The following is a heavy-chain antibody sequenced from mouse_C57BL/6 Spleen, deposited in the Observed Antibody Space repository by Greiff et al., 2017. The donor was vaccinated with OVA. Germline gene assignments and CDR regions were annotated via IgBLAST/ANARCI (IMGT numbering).Heavy chain of an antibody. J-gene: IGHJ1*03. D-gene: IGHD1-1*01. Sequence: QVQLQQSGPGLVQPSQSLSITCTVSGFSFTSYGVHWVRQSPGKGLEWLGVIWSGGSHDYNAAFISSLSISKDKSKSQFFFEMNSLQADDTAIDYCATVYGSSYDWYFEVWGTGTTVTVSS. CDR3: ATVYGSSYDWYFEV. V-gene: IGHV2-2*01. CDR1: GFSFTSYG. CDR2: IWSGGSH.